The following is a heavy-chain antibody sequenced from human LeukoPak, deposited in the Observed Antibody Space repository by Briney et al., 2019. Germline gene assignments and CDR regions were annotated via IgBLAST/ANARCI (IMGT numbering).Heavy chain of an antibody. J-gene: IGHJ4*02. CDR2: ISPLAGAT. Sequence: ASVKVSCKASGYTFRDYYIHWIRQAPGQGLEWMGRISPLAGATIFAPKFQDRITMTSDSSIVTAYMDLNRLTSDDTAVYYCARLEGVTATTGDWGQGTLVTVSS. CDR3: ARLEGVTATTGD. D-gene: IGHD1-7*01. V-gene: IGHV1-2*02. CDR1: GYTFRDYY.